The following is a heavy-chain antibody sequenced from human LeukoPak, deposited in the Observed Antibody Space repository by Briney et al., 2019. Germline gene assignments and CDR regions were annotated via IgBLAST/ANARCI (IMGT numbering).Heavy chain of an antibody. CDR2: INPNSGGT. J-gene: IGHJ3*02. CDR3: ARTSYCGGDCSILSPLGDAFDI. D-gene: IGHD2-21*02. V-gene: IGHV1-2*04. Sequence: ASVKVSCKASGYTFTGYYMHWVRQAPGQGLEWVGWINPNSGGTSYAQKFQGWVTMTRDTSISTAYMELSRLRSDDTAVYYCARTSYCGGDCSILSPLGDAFDIWGQGTMVTVSS. CDR1: GYTFTGYY.